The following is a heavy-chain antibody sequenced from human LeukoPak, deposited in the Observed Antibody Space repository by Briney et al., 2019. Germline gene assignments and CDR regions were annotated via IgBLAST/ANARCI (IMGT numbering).Heavy chain of an antibody. CDR3: ARVRGYYDSSGYDY. Sequence: SETLSLTCTVSGGSLSSYYWSWARQPPGKGLEWIGYIYSTGTTNHNPSLRGRVTLSVDTSKNQFSLKLSSVTAADTAVYYCARVRGYYDSSGYDYWGQGTLVTVSS. D-gene: IGHD3-22*01. CDR2: IYSTGTT. J-gene: IGHJ4*02. CDR1: GGSLSSYY. V-gene: IGHV4-59*01.